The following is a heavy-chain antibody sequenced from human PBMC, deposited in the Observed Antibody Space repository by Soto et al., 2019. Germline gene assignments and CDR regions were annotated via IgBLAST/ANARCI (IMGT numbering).Heavy chain of an antibody. CDR1: GGSFSVYY. Sequence: PSDTLSLTCAVYGGSFSVYYWSWIRQPPGKGLEWIGEINHSGSTNYNPSLKSRVTISVDTSKNQFSLKLSSVTAADTAVYYCARTMVRGVIQYFLYFDYWGQGTLVTVSS. CDR3: ARTMVRGVIQYFLYFDY. V-gene: IGHV4-34*01. D-gene: IGHD3-10*01. CDR2: INHSGST. J-gene: IGHJ4*02.